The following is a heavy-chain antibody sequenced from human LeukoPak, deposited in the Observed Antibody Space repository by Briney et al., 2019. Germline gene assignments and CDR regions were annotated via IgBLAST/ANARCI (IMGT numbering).Heavy chain of an antibody. D-gene: IGHD2-8*02. CDR1: GFTFSTFA. Sequence: GGSLRLSCAASGFTFSTFAMIWVRQPPGKGLEWVSSIFPSGGEIHYADSLRGRFTISRDNSKSTLSLQMNSLRAEDTAIYYCATYRQVLLPFESWGQGTLVTVSS. CDR3: ATYRQVLLPFES. J-gene: IGHJ4*02. V-gene: IGHV3-23*01. CDR2: IFPSGGEI.